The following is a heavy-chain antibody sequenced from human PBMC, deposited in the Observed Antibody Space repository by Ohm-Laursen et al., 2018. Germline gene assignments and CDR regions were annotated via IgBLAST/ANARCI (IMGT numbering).Heavy chain of an antibody. D-gene: IGHD6-13*01. Sequence: GTLSLTCSVSGASISSYYWTWIRQPPGKGLEWIGHFYHSGGTNNNPSFKSRVTISIDKSKNQVSLNLNSVTAADTAVYYCASSQSSSWYHAFDVWGQGTMVTVSS. V-gene: IGHV4-4*08. J-gene: IGHJ3*01. CDR1: GASISSYY. CDR3: ASSQSSSWYHAFDV. CDR2: FYHSGGT.